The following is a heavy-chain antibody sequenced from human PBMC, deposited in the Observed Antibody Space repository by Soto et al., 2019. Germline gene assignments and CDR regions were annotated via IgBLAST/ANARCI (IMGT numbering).Heavy chain of an antibody. Sequence: GVSLRLSCAASGFDVSVNLMNWVRQAPGKGLEWVSVINGAGSTDYADSVKGRFAISRDISRNTLYLQMNSLRAEDTAVYYCAKGGRQWLVTSDFNYWGQGALVTVSS. CDR2: INGAGST. CDR1: GFDVSVNL. D-gene: IGHD6-19*01. CDR3: AKGGRQWLVTSDFNY. V-gene: IGHV3-66*01. J-gene: IGHJ4*02.